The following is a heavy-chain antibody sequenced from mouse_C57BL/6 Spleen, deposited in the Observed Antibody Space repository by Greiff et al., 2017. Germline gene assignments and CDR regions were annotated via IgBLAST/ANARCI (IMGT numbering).Heavy chain of an antibody. CDR1: GYTFTSYG. CDR3: VLISTVGGPDY. V-gene: IGHV1-81*01. J-gene: IGHJ2*01. CDR2: IYPRSGNT. Sequence: QVQLQQSGAELARPGASVKLSCKASGYTFTSYGISWVKQRPGQGLEWIGEIYPRSGNTYYNEKFKGKATLTADKSSSTAYMELRSLTSEDSAVYFCVLISTVGGPDYWGQGTTLTVSS. D-gene: IGHD1-1*01.